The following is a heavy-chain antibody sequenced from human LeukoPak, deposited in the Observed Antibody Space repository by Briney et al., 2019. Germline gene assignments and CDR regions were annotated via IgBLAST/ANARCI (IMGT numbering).Heavy chain of an antibody. CDR1: GYTFTSYY. Sequence: ASVKVSCKASGYTFTSYYMHWVRQAPGQGLEWMGIINPSGGSTSYAQKFQGRVTMTRDTSISTAYMELSRLRSDDTAVYYCARGNTAFDYWGQGTLVTVSS. CDR3: ARGNTAFDY. J-gene: IGHJ4*02. V-gene: IGHV1-46*01. D-gene: IGHD5-18*01. CDR2: INPSGGST.